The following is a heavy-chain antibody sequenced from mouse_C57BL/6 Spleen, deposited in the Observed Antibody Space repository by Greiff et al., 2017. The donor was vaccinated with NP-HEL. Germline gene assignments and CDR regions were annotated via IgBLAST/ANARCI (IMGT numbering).Heavy chain of an antibody. CDR2: ISYDGSN. CDR1: GYSITSGYY. CDR3: ASKSNPAAWFAY. J-gene: IGHJ3*01. V-gene: IGHV3-6*01. Sequence: ESGPGLVKPSQSLSLTCSVTGYSITSGYYWNWIRQFPGNKLEWMGYISYDGSNNYNPSLKNRISITRDTSKNQFFLKLNSVTTEDTATYYCASKSNPAAWFAYWGQGTLVTVSA. D-gene: IGHD2-5*01.